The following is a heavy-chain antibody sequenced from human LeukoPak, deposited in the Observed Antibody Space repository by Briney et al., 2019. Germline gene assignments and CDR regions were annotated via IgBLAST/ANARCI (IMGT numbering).Heavy chain of an antibody. D-gene: IGHD2-2*01. J-gene: IGHJ4*02. V-gene: IGHV3-7*01. CDR2: IKQDGSEK. CDR3: ARDKLFWNQLLVDY. Sequence: GGSLRLSCAASGFTFSSYWMSWVRQAPGKGLEWVANIKQDGSEKYYVDSVKGRFTISRDNAKNSLYLQMNSLRAEDTAVYYCARDKLFWNQLLVDYWGQGTLVTVSS. CDR1: GFTFSSYW.